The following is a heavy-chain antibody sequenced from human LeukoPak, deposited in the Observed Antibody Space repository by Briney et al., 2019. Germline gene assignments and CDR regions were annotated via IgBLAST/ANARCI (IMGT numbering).Heavy chain of an antibody. J-gene: IGHJ6*03. Sequence: SETLSLTCTVSGGSISSYYWSWIRQPPGKGLEWIGYIYTSGSTNYNPSLKSRVTISGDTSKNQFSLKLSSVTAADTVVYYCARHYYDSSGYLHYYMDVWGKGTTVTVSS. CDR2: IYTSGST. CDR1: GGSISSYY. CDR3: ARHYYDSSGYLHYYMDV. D-gene: IGHD3-22*01. V-gene: IGHV4-4*09.